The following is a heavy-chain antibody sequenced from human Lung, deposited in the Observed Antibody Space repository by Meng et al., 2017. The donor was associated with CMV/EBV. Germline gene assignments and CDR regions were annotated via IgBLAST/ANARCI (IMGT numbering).Heavy chain of an antibody. CDR3: AREDVGCVYGSGLGY. D-gene: IGHD3-10*01. Sequence: GSLRLSCTVSGGFISNYYWSWIRQPPGKGLEWIGYIYDSGTNYNPSLKSRVTISIDTSKNQLSLNLISVTAADTAAYYCAREDVGCVYGSGLGYWGQGTLVTVSS. CDR2: IYDSGT. V-gene: IGHV4-59*01. J-gene: IGHJ4*02. CDR1: GGFISNYY.